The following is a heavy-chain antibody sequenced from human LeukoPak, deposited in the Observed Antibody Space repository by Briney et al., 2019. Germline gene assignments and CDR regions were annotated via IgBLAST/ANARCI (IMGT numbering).Heavy chain of an antibody. D-gene: IGHD3-3*01. Sequence: GGSLRLSCPACGFTLSNAWMSWVRQAAGKGLEWVGRIKSKTDGGPTDYAAPVKGRFTISRDDSKNTLYLQMNSLKTEDTAVYYCTTSTDFWSGYYPPHYYYYYYMDVWGKGTTVTVSS. CDR3: TTSTDFWSGYYPPHYYYYYYMDV. V-gene: IGHV3-15*01. CDR1: GFTLSNAW. J-gene: IGHJ6*03. CDR2: IKSKTDGGPT.